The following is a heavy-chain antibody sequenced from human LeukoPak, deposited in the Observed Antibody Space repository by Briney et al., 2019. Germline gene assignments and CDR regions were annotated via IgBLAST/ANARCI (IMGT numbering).Heavy chain of an antibody. J-gene: IGHJ4*02. CDR3: AGERGEEYSSGWYKRNYFDN. D-gene: IGHD6-19*01. CDR1: GFIFSDYY. CDR2: GGYSGGT. V-gene: IGHV4-38-2*02. Sequence: GALRLSCAASGFIFSDYYMSWLRQPPGKGLEWIASGGYSGGTYYNPSLESRVAISADMSKNQFSLKLTSVTGADTAVYYCAGERGEEYSSGWYKRNYFDNWGQGIRVTVSS.